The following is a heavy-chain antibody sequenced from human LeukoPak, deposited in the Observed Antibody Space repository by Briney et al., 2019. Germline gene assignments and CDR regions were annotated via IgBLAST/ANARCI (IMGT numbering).Heavy chain of an antibody. Sequence: GGSLRLSCAASGFTFGRYAMSWVRQAPGRGLEWVSAISGSGGSTYYAGSVKGRFTISRDNSKNTLYLQMNSLRAEDTAVYYCAKDGDCGGDFYRYFDYWGQGTLVTVSS. V-gene: IGHV3-23*01. CDR3: AKDGDCGGDFYRYFDY. J-gene: IGHJ4*02. CDR1: GFTFGRYA. D-gene: IGHD2-21*02. CDR2: ISGSGGST.